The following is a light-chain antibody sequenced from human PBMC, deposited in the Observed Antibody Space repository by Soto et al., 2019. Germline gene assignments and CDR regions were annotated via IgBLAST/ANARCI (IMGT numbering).Light chain of an antibody. CDR3: CAFTSAGTWV. CDR1: SSNIGAGYD. V-gene: IGLV1-40*01. J-gene: IGLJ3*02. CDR2: ANS. Sequence: QSVLTQPPSVSGAPGQRVTISCTGSSSNIGAGYDVHWYQQLPGTAPKLLIYANSNRPSGVPDRFSGSKSGTSASLAITGLQAEDEADYYCCAFTSAGTWVFGGGTKLTVL.